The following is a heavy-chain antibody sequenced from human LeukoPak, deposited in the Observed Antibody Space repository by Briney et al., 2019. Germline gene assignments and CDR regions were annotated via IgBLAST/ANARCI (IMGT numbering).Heavy chain of an antibody. Sequence: SETLSLTCTVSGGSISSGSYYWSWIRQPAGKGLEWIGRIYTSGSTNYNPSLKSRVTISVDTSKNQFSLKLSSVTAADTAVYYCARELGRGYSGYVDYWGQGTLVTVSS. J-gene: IGHJ4*02. CDR3: ARELGRGYSGYVDY. CDR2: IYTSGST. V-gene: IGHV4-61*02. CDR1: GGSISSGSYY. D-gene: IGHD5-12*01.